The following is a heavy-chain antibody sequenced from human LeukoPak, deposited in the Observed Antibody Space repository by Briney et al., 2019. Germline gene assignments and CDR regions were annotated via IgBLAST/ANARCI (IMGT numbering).Heavy chain of an antibody. CDR1: GGSFSGYY. Sequence: SETLSLTCAVYGGSFSGYYWSWVRQPPGKGLEWIGEINHSGSTNYNPSLKSRVTVSVDTSKNQFSLKLSSVTAADTAVYYCARGPGWYFDWLPIDYWGQGTLVTVSS. D-gene: IGHD3-9*01. CDR2: INHSGST. J-gene: IGHJ4*02. CDR3: ARGPGWYFDWLPIDY. V-gene: IGHV4-34*01.